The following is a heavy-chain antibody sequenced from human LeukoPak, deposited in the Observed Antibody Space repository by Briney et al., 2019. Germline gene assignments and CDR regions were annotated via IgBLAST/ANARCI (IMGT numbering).Heavy chain of an antibody. V-gene: IGHV3-66*01. CDR3: AKAPASIAAAGTPPY. Sequence: PGGSLRLSCAASGFTVSSDYMTWVRQAPGKGLEWVSVIYSGGDTYYADSVKGRFTISRDNSKNTLYLQMNSLRVEDTAVYYCAKAPASIAAAGTPPYWGQGTLVTVSS. CDR1: GFTVSSDY. J-gene: IGHJ4*02. CDR2: IYSGGDT. D-gene: IGHD6-13*01.